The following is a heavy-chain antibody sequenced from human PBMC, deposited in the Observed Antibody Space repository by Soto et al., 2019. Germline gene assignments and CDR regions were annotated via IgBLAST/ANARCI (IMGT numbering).Heavy chain of an antibody. D-gene: IGHD3-22*01. CDR3: ARGNDYYYDSSGSYDY. CDR1: GGSFNGYY. CDR2: VNHSGIV. Sequence: SETLSLTCGVYGGSFNGYYWTWIRQPPGKGLEWIGEVNHSGIVNYNPSLKRRVTISVDTSKNQFSLKWRSVTAADTAVYYCARGNDYYYDSSGSYDYWGQGTLVTVSS. V-gene: IGHV4-34*01. J-gene: IGHJ4*02.